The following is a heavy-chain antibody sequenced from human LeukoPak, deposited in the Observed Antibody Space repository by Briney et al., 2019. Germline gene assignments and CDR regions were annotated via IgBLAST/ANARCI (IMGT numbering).Heavy chain of an antibody. J-gene: IGHJ4*02. V-gene: IGHV4-4*07. Sequence: PSETPSLTCTVSGGSITSYYWSWIRQPAGKGLEWIGRIYSNENTNYNPSLKSRVTMSVDTSKNQFSLKLSSVTAADTAVYYCARGGTTPYYFDDWGQGTLVTVSS. D-gene: IGHD2-15*01. CDR2: IYSNENT. CDR1: GGSITSYY. CDR3: ARGGTTPYYFDD.